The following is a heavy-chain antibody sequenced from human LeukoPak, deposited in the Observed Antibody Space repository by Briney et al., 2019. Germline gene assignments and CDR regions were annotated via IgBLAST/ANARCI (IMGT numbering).Heavy chain of an antibody. D-gene: IGHD3-22*01. J-gene: IGHJ6*03. CDR3: AGDRFDDSSGYYYHYYYYMDV. CDR2: IYYSGST. CDR1: GGSIISSSYY. Sequence: SETLSLTCTVSGGSIISSSYYWDWIRQPPGKGLEWIGSIYYSGSTYYNPSLKSRVTISVDTSKSQFSLKVSSVTAADTAVYYCAGDRFDDSSGYYYHYYYYMDVWGKGTTVTVSS. V-gene: IGHV4-39*07.